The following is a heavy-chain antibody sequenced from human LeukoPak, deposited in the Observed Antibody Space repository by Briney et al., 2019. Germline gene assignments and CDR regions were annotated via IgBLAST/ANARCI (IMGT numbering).Heavy chain of an antibody. J-gene: IGHJ4*02. V-gene: IGHV3-23*01. CDR1: GFTFSSYA. D-gene: IGHD5-12*01. CDR2: ISGSGGST. CDR3: AKPVRGGYDPFDY. Sequence: GGSLKLSCAASGFTFSSYAMSWVRQAPGKGLEWVSAISGSGGSTYYADSVKGRFTISRDNSKNTLYLQMNSLRAEDTALYYCAKPVRGGYDPFDYWGQGTLVTVSS.